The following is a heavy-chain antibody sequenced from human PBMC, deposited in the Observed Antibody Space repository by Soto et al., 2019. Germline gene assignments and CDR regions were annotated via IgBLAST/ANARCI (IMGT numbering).Heavy chain of an antibody. CDR3: ARLVYDTRLNYMYFDF. J-gene: IGHJ4*02. D-gene: IGHD3-10*01. CDR2: MYYTGNK. CDR1: GGSISSSTYY. V-gene: IGHV4-39*07. Sequence: PSETLSLTCTVSGGSISSSTYYWDWIRQPPGKGLEWIGAMYYTGNKNYNPSLESRVTMSVDTSKNQFSLKLTSVTAADTAIYFCARLVYDTRLNYMYFDFWGQGALVTVSS.